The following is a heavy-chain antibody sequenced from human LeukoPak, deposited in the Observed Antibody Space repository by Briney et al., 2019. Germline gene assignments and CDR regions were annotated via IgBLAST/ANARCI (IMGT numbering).Heavy chain of an antibody. V-gene: IGHV3-21*01. D-gene: IGHD3-10*01. CDR2: ISSSSSYI. CDR1: GFTFSSYS. CDR3: ARTYGSGIWWFDP. Sequence: PGGSLRLSCAASGFTFSSYSMTWVRQAPGKGLEWVSSISSSSSYIYYADSVKGRFTISRDNAKNSLYLQMNSLRAEDTAVYYCARTYGSGIWWFDPWGQGTLVTVS. J-gene: IGHJ5*02.